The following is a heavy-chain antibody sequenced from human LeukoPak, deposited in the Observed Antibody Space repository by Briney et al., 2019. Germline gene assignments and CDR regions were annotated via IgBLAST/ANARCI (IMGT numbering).Heavy chain of an antibody. CDR3: ARDNNVAAAGFDY. D-gene: IGHD6-13*01. Sequence: GGSLRLSCAASGFTFSSYSMNWVRQAPGKGLEWVSSISSSSSYIYYADSVKGRFTISRDNAKNSLYLQMNSLRAEDTAVYYCARDNNVAAAGFDYWGQGTLVTVSS. CDR2: ISSSSSYI. CDR1: GFTFSSYS. J-gene: IGHJ4*02. V-gene: IGHV3-21*01.